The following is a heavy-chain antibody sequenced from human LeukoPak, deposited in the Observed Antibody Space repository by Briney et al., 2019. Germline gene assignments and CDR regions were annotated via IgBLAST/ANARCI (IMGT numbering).Heavy chain of an antibody. J-gene: IGHJ5*02. CDR2: IYWSDDK. Sequence: SGPTLVNPTQTLTLTCTFSGFSLSTSGVGVGWIRQPPGKALEWLAHIYWSDDKRYSPSLKSRLTITKGTSKSQVVLTMTNLDPVDTATYYCAHKGPSFEIGCFDPWGQGTLVTVSS. V-gene: IGHV2-5*01. D-gene: IGHD3-9*01. CDR1: GFSLSTSGVG. CDR3: AHKGPSFEIGCFDP.